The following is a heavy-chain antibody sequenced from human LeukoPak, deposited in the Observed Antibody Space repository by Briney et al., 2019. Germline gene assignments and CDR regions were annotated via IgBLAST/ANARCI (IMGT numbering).Heavy chain of an antibody. V-gene: IGHV3-53*01. CDR3: ARDFWLWI. D-gene: IGHD3-3*01. CDR2: IYSGGST. CDR1: GFTFSSYA. J-gene: IGHJ3*02. Sequence: GGSLRLPCAASGFTFSSYAMSWVRQAPGKGLEWVSVIYSGGSTYYADSVKGRFTISRDNSKNTLYLQMNSLRAEDTAVYYCARDFWLWIWGQGTMVTVSS.